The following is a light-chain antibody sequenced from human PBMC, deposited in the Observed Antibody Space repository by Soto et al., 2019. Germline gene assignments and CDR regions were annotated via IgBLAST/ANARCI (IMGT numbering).Light chain of an antibody. CDR1: QTVIDN. CDR2: AAS. CDR3: QQSGSSPPT. V-gene: IGKV3-20*01. J-gene: IGKJ1*01. Sequence: EVVMTQSPATLSVSPGERAALSCRASQTVIDNLGWYQQKPGQAPRLLIYAASNRATGIPDRFSGSGSGTDFTLTISRLEPEDFAVYYCQQSGSSPPTFGQGTKVDIK.